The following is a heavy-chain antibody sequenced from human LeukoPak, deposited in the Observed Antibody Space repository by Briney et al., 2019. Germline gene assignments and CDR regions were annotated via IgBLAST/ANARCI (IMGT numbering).Heavy chain of an antibody. V-gene: IGHV3-53*05. J-gene: IGHJ3*02. D-gene: IGHD3-16*01. Sequence: GSLRLSCTVSGFTVSSNSMSWVRQAPGKGLEWVSFIYSDNTHYSDSVKGRFTISRDNAKNSLYLQMNSLRAEDTALYYCAKDFHRLGEFDAFDIWGQGTMVTVSS. CDR2: IYSDNT. CDR3: AKDFHRLGEFDAFDI. CDR1: GFTVSSNS.